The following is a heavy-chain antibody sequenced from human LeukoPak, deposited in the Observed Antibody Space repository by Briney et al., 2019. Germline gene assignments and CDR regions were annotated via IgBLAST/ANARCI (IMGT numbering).Heavy chain of an antibody. D-gene: IGHD3-22*01. CDR2: MNANSGHT. V-gene: IGHV1-8*01. Sequence: ASVKVSCKTSGYTFTSYHIDWERHGPGQGPELIGWMNANSGHTGSAEKCQGRVTITRGASINSAFMEVNSLRPDDTAVYYCARGMYDNSGQHYYFSFALEVWGRGT. CDR1: GYTFTSYH. J-gene: IGHJ6*02. CDR3: ARGMYDNSGQHYYFSFALEV.